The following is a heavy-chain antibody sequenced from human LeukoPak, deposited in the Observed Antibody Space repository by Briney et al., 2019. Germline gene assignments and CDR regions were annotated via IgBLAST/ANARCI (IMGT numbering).Heavy chain of an antibody. CDR2: INSDGRST. J-gene: IGHJ4*02. CDR1: GCTFSRYW. CDR3: VRGADTGYSSDS. V-gene: IGHV3-74*01. D-gene: IGHD3-9*01. Sequence: GGSLRLSCVASGCTFSRYWMHWVRQAPGKGLVWVSRINSDGRSTNYADSVKGRFSISRDNAENTVYLQMNSLRVEDTAVYYCVRGADTGYSSDSWGQGTLVTVSS.